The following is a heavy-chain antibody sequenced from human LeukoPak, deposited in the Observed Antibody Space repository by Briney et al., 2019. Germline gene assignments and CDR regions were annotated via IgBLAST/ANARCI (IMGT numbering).Heavy chain of an antibody. CDR1: GFTFSNTW. CDR2: ISSNSITI. V-gene: IGHV3-48*02. Sequence: GGSLRLSCAASGFTFSNTWMNWVRQAPGKGLEWVSYISSNSITIYYADSVKGRFTISRDSAKNSLYLQMNSLRDEDTAVYYCARGYSALDYWGQGTLVTVSS. D-gene: IGHD6-13*01. CDR3: ARGYSALDY. J-gene: IGHJ4*02.